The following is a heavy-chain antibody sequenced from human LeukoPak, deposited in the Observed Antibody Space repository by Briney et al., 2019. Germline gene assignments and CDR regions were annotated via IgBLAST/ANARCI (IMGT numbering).Heavy chain of an antibody. CDR3: ARLEGSGSYSGY. D-gene: IGHD3-10*01. CDR1: GFTFSSYA. V-gene: IGHV4-38-2*01. CDR2: IYYSGST. J-gene: IGHJ4*02. Sequence: GSLRLSCAASGFTFSSYAMSWVRQPPGKGLEWIGSIYYSGSTYYNPSLKSRVTISVDTSKNQFSLKLSSVTAADTAVYYCARLEGSGSYSGYWGQGTLVTVSS.